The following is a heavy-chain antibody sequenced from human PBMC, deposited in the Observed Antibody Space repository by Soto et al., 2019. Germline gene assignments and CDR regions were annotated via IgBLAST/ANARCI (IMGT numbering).Heavy chain of an antibody. Sequence: GSLRLSCAVYGGSFSGYYWSWIRQPPGKGLEWIGEINHSGSTNYNPSLKSRVTISVDTSKNQFSLKLSSVTAADTAVYYCARRKTYYDILTGYYYFDYWGQGTLVTVSS. J-gene: IGHJ4*02. D-gene: IGHD3-9*01. CDR2: INHSGST. CDR3: ARRKTYYDILTGYYYFDY. CDR1: GGSFSGYY. V-gene: IGHV4-34*01.